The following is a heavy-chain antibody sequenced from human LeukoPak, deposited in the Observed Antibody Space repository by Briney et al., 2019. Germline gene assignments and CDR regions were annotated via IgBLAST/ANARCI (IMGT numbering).Heavy chain of an antibody. J-gene: IGHJ5*02. V-gene: IGHV4-59*11. CDR1: GGSISSHY. Sequence: SETLSLTCTVSGGSISSHYWSWIRQPPGKGLEWIGYIYYSGSTNYNPSLKSRVTISVDTSKNQFSLKLSSVTAADTAVYYCARAGGRVTIFGVARRWFDPWGQGTLVTVSS. D-gene: IGHD3-3*01. CDR2: IYYSGST. CDR3: ARAGGRVTIFGVARRWFDP.